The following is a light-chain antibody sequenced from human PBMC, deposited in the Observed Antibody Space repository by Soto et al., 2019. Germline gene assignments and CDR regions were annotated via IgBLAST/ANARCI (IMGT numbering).Light chain of an antibody. CDR2: GAS. Sequence: EIVLTQSPGTLSLSPGERATLSCRASQSVSSSYLAWYQQKPGQAPRLLFDGASRSATGIPDKFSGSGSGTYLPSTFGSLGPEDVAVYFCPKQRSAPPTFGQWHNVPI. V-gene: IGKV3-20*01. J-gene: IGKJ1*01. CDR3: PKQRSAPPT. CDR1: QSVSSSY.